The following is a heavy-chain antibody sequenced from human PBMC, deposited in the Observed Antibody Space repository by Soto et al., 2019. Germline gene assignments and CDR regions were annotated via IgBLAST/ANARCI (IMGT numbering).Heavy chain of an antibody. V-gene: IGHV4-39*01. CDR2: IYYSGST. CDR3: ARRTAGGAWFDP. Sequence: QLQLQESGPGLVKPSETLSLTCTVSGGSISSSSYYWGWIRQPPGKGLEWIGSIYYSGSTYYNPSLKSRVTISVDTSKNQFSLKLSSVTAADTAVYYCARRTAGGAWFDPWGQGTLVTVSS. D-gene: IGHD6-13*01. CDR1: GGSISSSSYY. J-gene: IGHJ5*02.